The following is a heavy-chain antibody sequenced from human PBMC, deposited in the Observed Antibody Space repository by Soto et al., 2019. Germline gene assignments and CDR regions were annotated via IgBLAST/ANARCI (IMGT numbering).Heavy chain of an antibody. CDR2: IYYSGST. V-gene: IGHV4-39*01. CDR3: ARRALNTLKDAFDI. D-gene: IGHD2-2*02. CDR1: GGSISSSSYY. Sequence: PSETLSLTCTVSGGSISSSSYYWGWIRQPPGKGLEWIGSIYYSGSTYYNPSLKSRVTISVDTSKNQFSLKLSSVTAADTAVYYCARRALNTLKDAFDIWGQGTMVTVSS. J-gene: IGHJ3*02.